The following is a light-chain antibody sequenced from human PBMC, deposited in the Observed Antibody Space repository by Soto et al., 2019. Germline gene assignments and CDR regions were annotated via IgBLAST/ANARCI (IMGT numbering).Light chain of an antibody. J-gene: IGKJ1*01. Sequence: EIVLTQSPGTLSLSPGERATLSCRASQSVNSNLAWYQQTLGQAPRVLIYGASTRATGIPARFSGSGSETEFILTISSLQSEDSATYYCQHYNTWPWTFGQGTKVDIK. CDR3: QHYNTWPWT. CDR1: QSVNSN. V-gene: IGKV3-15*01. CDR2: GAS.